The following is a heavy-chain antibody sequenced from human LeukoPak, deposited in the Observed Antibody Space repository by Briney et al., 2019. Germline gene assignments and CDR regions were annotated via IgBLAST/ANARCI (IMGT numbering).Heavy chain of an antibody. J-gene: IGHJ4*02. CDR2: IYSGETT. CDR3: AKGNYYGSGSYSGGVGY. V-gene: IGHV3-53*01. D-gene: IGHD3-10*01. CDR1: GFNVSDNY. Sequence: GGSLRLSCAVSGFNVSDNYMSWVRQAPGKGLEWVSLIYSGETTLYSDSVKGRFTISRDNSKNTLYLQMNSLRAEDTAVYYCAKGNYYGSGSYSGGVGYWGQGTLVTVSS.